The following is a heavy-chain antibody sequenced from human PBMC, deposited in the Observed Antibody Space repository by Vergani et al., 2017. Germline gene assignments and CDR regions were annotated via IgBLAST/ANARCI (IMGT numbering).Heavy chain of an antibody. J-gene: IGHJ6*02. D-gene: IGHD4-11*01. Sequence: QVQLQQWGGGLLKPSETLSLSCVVNGGSFTSYHWTWIRQSPGEGLEWVGDINHTGRPDYNPSLKSRRTMSVEKSRNQFSLTLNSVTATDTAIYFCVRVNTETNGHLYYYYDMDVWGQGTAVTVS. CDR2: INHTGRP. CDR1: GGSFTSYH. V-gene: IGHV4-34*01. CDR3: VRVNTETNGHLYYYYDMDV.